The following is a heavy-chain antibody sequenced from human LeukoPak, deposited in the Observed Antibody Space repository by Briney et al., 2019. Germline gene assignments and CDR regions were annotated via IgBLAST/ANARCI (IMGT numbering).Heavy chain of an antibody. Sequence: GSLRLSCAASGFIFSNYWMTWVRQAPGKGLEWVANIRGDGYEKHFADSVKGRFTISRDNAKNSVDLQMNNLRAEDTAVFYCVRNGDYYRLDYWGQGTLVTVSS. D-gene: IGHD2-21*02. CDR2: IRGDGYEK. CDR3: VRNGDYYRLDY. J-gene: IGHJ4*02. V-gene: IGHV3-7*01. CDR1: GFIFSNYW.